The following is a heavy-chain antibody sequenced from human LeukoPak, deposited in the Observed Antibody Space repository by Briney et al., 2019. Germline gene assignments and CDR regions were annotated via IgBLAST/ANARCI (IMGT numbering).Heavy chain of an antibody. CDR2: IYYSGST. CDR3: ARGCSSTTCYRGGFDY. V-gene: IGHV4-59*08. J-gene: IGHJ4*02. D-gene: IGHD2-2*01. CDR1: GGSISSYY. Sequence: SETLSLTCTVSGGSISSYYWSWIRQPPGKGLEWIGDIYYSGSTNYNPSLKSRVTISVDTSKNQFSLKLSSVTAADTAVYYCARGCSSTTCYRGGFDYWGQGTLVTVSS.